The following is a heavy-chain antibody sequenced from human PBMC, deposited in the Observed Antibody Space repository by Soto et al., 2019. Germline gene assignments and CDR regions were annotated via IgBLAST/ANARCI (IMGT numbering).Heavy chain of an antibody. Sequence: SETLSLTCTVSGGSISSSSYYWGWIRQPPGEGLEWIGSIYYSGSTYYNPSLKSRVTISVDTSKNQFSLKLSSVTAADTAVYYCASRLRFLEWLNWFDPWGQGTLVTVS. D-gene: IGHD3-3*01. CDR3: ASRLRFLEWLNWFDP. CDR2: IYYSGST. V-gene: IGHV4-39*01. J-gene: IGHJ5*02. CDR1: GGSISSSSYY.